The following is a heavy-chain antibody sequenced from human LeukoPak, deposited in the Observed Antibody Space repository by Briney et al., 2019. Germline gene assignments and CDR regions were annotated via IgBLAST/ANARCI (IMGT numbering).Heavy chain of an antibody. V-gene: IGHV1-69*05. CDR2: IIPIFGTA. J-gene: IGHJ4*02. CDR1: GGTFSSYA. CDR3: ARGAGHHWSGYYSSDY. Sequence: SVKVSCKASGGTFSSYAISWVRQAPGQGLEWMGGIIPIFGTANYAQKFQGRVTITTDESTSTAYMELSSLRSEDTAVYYCARGAGHHWSGYYSSDYWGQGTLVTVSS. D-gene: IGHD3-3*01.